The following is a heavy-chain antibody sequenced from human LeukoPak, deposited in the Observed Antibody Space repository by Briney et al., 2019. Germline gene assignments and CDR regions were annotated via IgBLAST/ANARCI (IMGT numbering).Heavy chain of an antibody. Sequence: ASVKVSCKASGGTFSSYAISWVRQAPGQGLEWMGGIIPIFGTANYAQKFQGRVTITADKSTSTAYMELSSLRSEDTAVYYCARANDCYDSSGYYLWGQGTLVTVSS. CDR1: GGTFSSYA. CDR2: IIPIFGTA. V-gene: IGHV1-69*06. D-gene: IGHD3-22*01. J-gene: IGHJ4*02. CDR3: ARANDCYDSSGYYL.